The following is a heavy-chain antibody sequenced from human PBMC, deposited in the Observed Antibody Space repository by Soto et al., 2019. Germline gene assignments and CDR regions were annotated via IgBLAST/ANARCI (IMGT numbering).Heavy chain of an antibody. CDR2: IYSGGST. V-gene: IGHV3-66*01. J-gene: IGHJ2*01. CDR1: GFTVSSNY. D-gene: IGHD6-19*01. CDR3: ARDDSSGWFWYFDL. Sequence: EVQLVESGGGLVQPGGSLRLSCAASGFTVSSNYMSWVRQAPGKGLEWVSVIYSGGSTYYADSVKGRFTISRDNSKNTLYLQMNSLRAEDTAVYDCARDDSSGWFWYFDLWGRGTLVTVSS.